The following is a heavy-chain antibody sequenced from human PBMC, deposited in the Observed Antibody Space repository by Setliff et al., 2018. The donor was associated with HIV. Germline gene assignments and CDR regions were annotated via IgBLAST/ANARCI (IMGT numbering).Heavy chain of an antibody. D-gene: IGHD3-22*01. CDR2: ISWDGGTT. J-gene: IGHJ3*02. Sequence: LRLSCTASGFMFDDYIINWVRQAPGKGLEWVSLISWDGGTTYYADSVKGRFTVSRDNSKNSLYLQMNSLRAEDTAVYYCARDRSYYDRSDAFDIWGQGTMVTVSS. V-gene: IGHV3-43*01. CDR3: ARDRSYYDRSDAFDI. CDR1: GFMFDDYI.